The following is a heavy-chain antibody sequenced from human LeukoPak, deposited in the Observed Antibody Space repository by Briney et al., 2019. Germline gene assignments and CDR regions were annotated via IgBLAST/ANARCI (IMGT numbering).Heavy chain of an antibody. CDR2: IYYTGRT. J-gene: IGHJ4*02. D-gene: IGHD1-26*01. V-gene: IGHV4-59*01. CDR1: GGSISSYF. Sequence: SETLSLTCTVSGGSISSYFWSWIRQPPGKGLEWIGYIYYTGRTNYNPSLKSRVTISVDSSKNQFSLRLSSVTAADTAVYYCARTRDSGGSDYWGQGTLVTVSS. CDR3: ARTRDSGGSDY.